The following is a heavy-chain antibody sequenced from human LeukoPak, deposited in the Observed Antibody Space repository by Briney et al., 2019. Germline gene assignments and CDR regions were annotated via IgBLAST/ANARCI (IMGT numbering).Heavy chain of an antibody. V-gene: IGHV3-30-3*01. CDR1: GFTFSSYA. CDR2: ISYDGSNK. CDR3: ARETDYYYYYGMDV. Sequence: GGSLRLSCAASGFTFSSYAMHLVRQAPGKGLEWVAVISYDGSNKYYADSVKGRFTISRDNSKNTLYLQMNSLRAEDTAVYYCARETDYYYYYGMDVWGQGTTVTVSS. J-gene: IGHJ6*02.